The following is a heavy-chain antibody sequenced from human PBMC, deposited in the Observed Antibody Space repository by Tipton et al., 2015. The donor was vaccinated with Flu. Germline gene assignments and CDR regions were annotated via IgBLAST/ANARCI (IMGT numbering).Heavy chain of an antibody. CDR3: ARIYYYGSVDYYLAS. CDR1: GGSISSGSYY. D-gene: IGHD3-10*01. CDR2: IYTTGST. V-gene: IGHV4-61*02. J-gene: IGHJ4*02. Sequence: TLSLTCTVSGGSISSGSYYWSWIRQPAGKGLEWIGRIYTTGSTNYNPSLKSRVTISADTSKNKFSLELRSVTAADTAVYYCARIYYYGSVDYYLASWGQGTLVTVSS.